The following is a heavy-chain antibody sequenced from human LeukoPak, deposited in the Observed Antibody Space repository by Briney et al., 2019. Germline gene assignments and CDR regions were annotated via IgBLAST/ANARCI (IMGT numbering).Heavy chain of an antibody. CDR2: INHSGST. V-gene: IGHV4-34*01. CDR1: GFTFSSYW. CDR3: ARTPRLITWYMDV. D-gene: IGHD2-8*01. Sequence: GSLRLSCAASGFTFSSYWMSWIRQPPGKGLEWIGEINHSGSTNYNPSLKSRVTISVDTSKNQFSLKLSSVTAADTAVYYCARTPRLITWYMDVWGKGTTVTVSS. J-gene: IGHJ6*03.